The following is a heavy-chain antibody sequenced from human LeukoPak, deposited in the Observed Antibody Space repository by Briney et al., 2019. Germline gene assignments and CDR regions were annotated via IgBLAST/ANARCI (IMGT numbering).Heavy chain of an antibody. D-gene: IGHD5-18*01. J-gene: IGHJ4*02. V-gene: IGHV3-23*01. Sequence: GGSLRLSCAVSGITLSNYGMSWVRQAPGKGLEWVAGISDSGGSTNYADSVKGRFTISRDNSKNTLYLQMNSLRAEDTAVYYCARELSGYSYGPFGYWGQGTLVTVSS. CDR1: GITLSNYG. CDR3: ARELSGYSYGPFGY. CDR2: ISDSGGST.